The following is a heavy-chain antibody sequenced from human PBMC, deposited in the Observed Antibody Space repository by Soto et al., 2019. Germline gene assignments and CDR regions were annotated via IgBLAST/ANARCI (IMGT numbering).Heavy chain of an antibody. D-gene: IGHD6-13*01. CDR3: ARFPFNRSSWSNPRYFDH. CDR2: ISHTGGT. Sequence: PSETLSLTCAVYGETLSGYYWSWIRQPPGKGLEWIGEISHTGGTNYNPSLKSRVAISIDTSKNQFSLNLRSVTAADTAVYYCARFPFNRSSWSNPRYFDHWGQGTLVTVSS. J-gene: IGHJ4*02. CDR1: GETLSGYY. V-gene: IGHV4-34*01.